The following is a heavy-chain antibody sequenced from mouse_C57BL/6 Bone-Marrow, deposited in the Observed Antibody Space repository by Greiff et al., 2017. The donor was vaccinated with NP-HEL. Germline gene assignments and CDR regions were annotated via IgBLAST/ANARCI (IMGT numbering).Heavy chain of an antibody. CDR2: IHPNSGST. J-gene: IGHJ4*01. CDR3: ARKDYSKRNAMDY. CDR1: GYTFTSYW. V-gene: IGHV1-64*01. Sequence: QVQLQQPGAELVKPGASVKLSCKASGYTFTSYWMHWVKQRPGQGLEWIGMIHPNSGSTNYNEKFKSKATLTVDKSSSTAYMQLSSLTSEDSAVYYCARKDYSKRNAMDYWGQGTSVTVSS. D-gene: IGHD2-5*01.